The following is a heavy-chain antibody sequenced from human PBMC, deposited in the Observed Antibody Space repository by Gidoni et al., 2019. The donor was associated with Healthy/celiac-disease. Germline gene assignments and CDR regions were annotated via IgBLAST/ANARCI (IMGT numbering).Heavy chain of an antibody. CDR3: ARYYDFWSVLSRPLFDY. CDR1: GYTFTSSG. D-gene: IGHD3-3*01. V-gene: IGHV1-18*01. Sequence: QVQLVQSGAEVKKPGASVKVSCKASGYTFTSSGISWVRQALGQGLEWLGWISAYNGNTNYAQKLQGRVTMTTDTSTSTAYMELRSLRSDDTAVYYCARYYDFWSVLSRPLFDYWGQGTLVTVSS. J-gene: IGHJ4*02. CDR2: ISAYNGNT.